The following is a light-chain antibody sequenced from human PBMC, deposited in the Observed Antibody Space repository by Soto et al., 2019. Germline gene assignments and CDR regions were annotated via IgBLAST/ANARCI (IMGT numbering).Light chain of an antibody. J-gene: IGLJ3*02. Sequence: QSVLTKPPSASGTPGQRVTISCSGSSSNIGSNTVNWYQQLPGTAPKLLISSNNQRPSGVPDRFSGSKSGTSASLAISGLQSEDEAAYYCAAWDDSLNGWVFGGGTKLTVL. CDR1: SSNIGSNT. V-gene: IGLV1-44*01. CDR3: AAWDDSLNGWV. CDR2: SNN.